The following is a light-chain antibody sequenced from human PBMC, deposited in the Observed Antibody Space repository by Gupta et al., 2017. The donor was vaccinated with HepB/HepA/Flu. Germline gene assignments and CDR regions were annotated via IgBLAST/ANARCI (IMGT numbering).Light chain of an antibody. Sequence: QSALTQPPSASGPPGQPVTISCPGTNSDVGDSDYVSWYQQQSGKAPKLMIYEVTKRPSGVPDRFSGSKSGNTASLTVSGLQAEDEAEYFCSSHAGGKNFFGTGTKVTVL. CDR2: EVT. CDR3: SSHAGGKNF. CDR1: NSDVGDSDY. J-gene: IGLJ1*01. V-gene: IGLV2-8*01.